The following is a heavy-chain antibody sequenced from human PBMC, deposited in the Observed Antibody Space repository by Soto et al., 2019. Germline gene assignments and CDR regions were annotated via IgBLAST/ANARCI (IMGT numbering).Heavy chain of an antibody. CDR2: IYYSGST. J-gene: IGHJ4*02. CDR3: AREGNLGRWLQPLDF. Sequence: SETVALTCTVSVGSISSGGYYWSWIRQHPGKGLEWIGYIYYSGSTYYNPSLKSRVTMSVDTSKNQFSLKLFSVTAADTAKFFCAREGNLGRWLQPLDFWGQGTLVTVSS. D-gene: IGHD5-12*01. CDR1: VGSISSGGYY. V-gene: IGHV4-31*03.